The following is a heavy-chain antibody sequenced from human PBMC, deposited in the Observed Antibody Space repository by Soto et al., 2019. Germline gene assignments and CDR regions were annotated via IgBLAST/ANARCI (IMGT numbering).Heavy chain of an antibody. CDR3: ARVHVMLVAGSTFDY. J-gene: IGHJ4*01. CDR1: GYSISIGSY. Sequence: PSETLSLTCTVSGYSISIGSYRAWIQQPPGQGPGWIASIYHGGTTFYNPSLKSRITISVDTSNNQFSLKLTSVTAADTAVYYCARVHVMLVAGSTFDYWGHGTLVTVSS. V-gene: IGHV4-38-2*02. D-gene: IGHD6-19*01. CDR2: IYHGGTT.